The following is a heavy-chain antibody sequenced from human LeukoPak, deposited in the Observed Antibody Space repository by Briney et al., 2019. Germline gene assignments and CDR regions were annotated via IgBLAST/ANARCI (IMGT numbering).Heavy chain of an antibody. CDR1: GGSFSGYY. CDR3: ALEPVQDYYYYGMDV. D-gene: IGHD6-6*01. V-gene: IGHV4-34*01. CDR2: INHSGST. Sequence: SETLSLTCAVYGGSFSGYYWSWIRQPXGXXLEWIGEINHSGSTNYNPSLKSRVTISVDTSKNQFSLKLSSVTAADTAVYYCALEPVQDYYYYGMDVWGQGTTVTVSS. J-gene: IGHJ6*02.